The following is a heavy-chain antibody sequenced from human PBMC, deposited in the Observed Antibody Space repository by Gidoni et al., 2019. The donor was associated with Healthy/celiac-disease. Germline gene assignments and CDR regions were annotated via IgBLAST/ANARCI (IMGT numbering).Heavy chain of an antibody. J-gene: IGHJ4*02. V-gene: IGHV1-18*01. Sequence: QAQLVQAGAEVKKPGASVKASCEASGYTFISYGISWVRQAPGQGLEWMGWISAYNGNTNYAQKLQGRVTMTPDTSTSTAYMELWSLRSDDTAVYYCARDPSALVPAAHHFGYWGQGTLVTVSS. CDR1: GYTFISYG. CDR2: ISAYNGNT. D-gene: IGHD2-2*01. CDR3: ARDPSALVPAAHHFGY.